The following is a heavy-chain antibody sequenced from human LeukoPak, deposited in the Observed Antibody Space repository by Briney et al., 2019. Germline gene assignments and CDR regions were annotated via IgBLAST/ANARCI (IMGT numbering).Heavy chain of an antibody. V-gene: IGHV1-8*01. Sequence: GASVKVSCKASGYTFTSYDINWVRQATGQGLEWMGWMNPNSGNTGYAQKFQGRVTMTRNTSISTAYMELSSLRSEDTAVYYCARAGGYSYGSPHNWFDPWGQRTLVTVSS. CDR3: ARAGGYSYGSPHNWFDP. J-gene: IGHJ5*02. CDR2: MNPNSGNT. CDR1: GYTFTSYD. D-gene: IGHD5-18*01.